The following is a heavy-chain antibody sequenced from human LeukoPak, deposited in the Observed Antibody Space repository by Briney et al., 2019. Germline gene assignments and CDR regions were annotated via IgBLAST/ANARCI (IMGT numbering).Heavy chain of an antibody. J-gene: IGHJ3*02. D-gene: IGHD2-2*01. CDR2: IYHSGST. V-gene: IGHV4-4*02. CDR3: ARGGQDIVVVSAKGGDAFDI. CDR1: GGSISSSNW. Sequence: SETLSLTCAVSGGSISSSNWWSWVRQPPGKGLEWIGEIYHSGSTNYNPSLKSRVTISVDKSKNQFSLKLSSVTAADTAVYYCARGGQDIVVVSAKGGDAFDIWGQGTMVTVSS.